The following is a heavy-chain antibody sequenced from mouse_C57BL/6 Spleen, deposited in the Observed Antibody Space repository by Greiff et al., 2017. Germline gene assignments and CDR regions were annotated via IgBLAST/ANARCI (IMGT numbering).Heavy chain of an antibody. D-gene: IGHD2-1*01. J-gene: IGHJ2*01. CDR2: IRNKANGYTT. V-gene: IGHV7-3*01. Sequence: EVQLVESGGGLVQPGGSLSLSCAASGFTFTDYYMSWVRQPPGKALEWLGFIRNKANGYTTEYSASVKGRFTISRDNSQSILYLQMNALRAEDSATYYCARYMSYYGTLDYWGQGTTLTVSS. CDR3: ARYMSYYGTLDY. CDR1: GFTFTDYY.